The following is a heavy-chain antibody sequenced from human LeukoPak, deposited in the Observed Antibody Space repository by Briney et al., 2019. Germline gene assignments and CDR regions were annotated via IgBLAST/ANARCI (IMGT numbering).Heavy chain of an antibody. J-gene: IGHJ6*03. D-gene: IGHD2-21*02. CDR2: ISAYNGNT. CDR1: GYTFTGYY. Sequence: GASVKVSCKASGYTFTGYYMHWVRQAPGQGLEWMGWISAYNGNTNYAQKLQGRVTMTTDTSTSTAYMELRSLRSDDTAVYYCARVEGGDPWRVNYYYYMDVWGKGTTVTVSS. CDR3: ARVEGGDPWRVNYYYYMDV. V-gene: IGHV1-18*04.